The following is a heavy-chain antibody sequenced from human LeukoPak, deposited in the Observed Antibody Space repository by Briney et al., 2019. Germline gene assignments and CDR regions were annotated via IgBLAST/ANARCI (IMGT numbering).Heavy chain of an antibody. D-gene: IGHD5-12*01. J-gene: IGHJ6*03. CDR3: AREEVEQVATLTFNWARTYNCYYMTV. Sequence: GGSLRLSCAASGFTVSSNYMNWVRQTPGKGLEWVSVIHNDGSTNYADSVKGRFTISRDTSKNTLYLDMINLRPEDTAVYYCAREEVEQVATLTFNWARTYNCYYMTVWGTGSTVTVSS. CDR2: IHNDGST. V-gene: IGHV3-66*02. CDR1: GFTVSSNY.